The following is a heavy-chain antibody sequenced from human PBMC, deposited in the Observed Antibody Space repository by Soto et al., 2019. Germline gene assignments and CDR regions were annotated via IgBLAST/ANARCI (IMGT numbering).Heavy chain of an antibody. D-gene: IGHD1-1*01. CDR1: GGSISSYY. CDR3: ARESETGTDFDY. V-gene: IGHV4-59*01. J-gene: IGHJ4*02. Sequence: PSETLSLTCTVSGGSISSYYWSWIRQPPGKGLEWIGYIYYSGSTNYNPSLKSRVTISVDTSKNQFSLKLSSVTAADTAVYYCARESETGTDFDYWGQGTLVTVSS. CDR2: IYYSGST.